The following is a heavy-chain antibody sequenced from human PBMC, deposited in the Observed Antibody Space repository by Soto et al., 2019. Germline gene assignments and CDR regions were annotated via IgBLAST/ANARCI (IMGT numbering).Heavy chain of an antibody. CDR2: INWNSATI. J-gene: IGHJ4*02. CDR3: AKASPQDFWSAYRYFDF. Sequence: MQLVESGGGFVQPGRSLTLSCAASGFTFDDHAMHWVRQRPGKGLEWVSGINWNSATIDYAASVKGRITISRDNANNSVSLQRSGLRDENTVLYFCAKASPQDFWSAYRYFDFWGQGALVIVSS. D-gene: IGHD3-3*01. CDR1: GFTFDDHA. V-gene: IGHV3-9*01.